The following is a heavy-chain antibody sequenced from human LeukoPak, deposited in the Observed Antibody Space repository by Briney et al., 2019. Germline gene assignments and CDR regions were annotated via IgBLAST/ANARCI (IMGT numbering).Heavy chain of an antibody. J-gene: IGHJ4*02. CDR3: ARDRYGDGFAHFDY. D-gene: IGHD5-24*01. CDR2: ITPSDGA. V-gene: IGHV1-2*02. Sequence: ASVKVSCKSSGYTFTAYAVHWVRQAPGQGLEWMGWITPSDGANYAQRFQGRVTVTRATSMSTAYMDLNRLTSDDTAVYFCARDRYGDGFAHFDYWGQGTLVTVSS. CDR1: GYTFTAYA.